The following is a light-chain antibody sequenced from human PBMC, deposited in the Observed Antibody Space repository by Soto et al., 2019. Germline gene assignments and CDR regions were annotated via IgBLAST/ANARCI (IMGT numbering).Light chain of an antibody. V-gene: IGLV1-51*01. Sequence: QSVLTQPPSVSAAPGQKVTISCSGSSSNIGNNYVSWYQQFPVSAPRVLIYDNDKRPSGIPDRFSGSRSVTSAALDITGLQSGDEADYYCATWDRSRSAVVFGGGTKLTVL. CDR2: DND. CDR1: SSNIGNNY. CDR3: ATWDRSRSAVV. J-gene: IGLJ2*01.